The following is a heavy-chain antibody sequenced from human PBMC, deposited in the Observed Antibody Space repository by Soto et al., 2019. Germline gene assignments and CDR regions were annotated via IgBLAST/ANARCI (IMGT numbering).Heavy chain of an antibody. CDR1: GYTFTSYG. J-gene: IGHJ3*02. CDR3: ARDLELSLLGLTAFDI. CDR2: ISAYNGNT. Sequence: ASVKVSCKASGYTFTSYGISWVRQAPGQGLEWMGWISAYNGNTNYAQKLQGRVTMTTDTSTSTAYMELRSLRSDDTAVYYCARDLELSLLGLTAFDIWGQGTMVTVSS. V-gene: IGHV1-18*04. D-gene: IGHD1-1*01.